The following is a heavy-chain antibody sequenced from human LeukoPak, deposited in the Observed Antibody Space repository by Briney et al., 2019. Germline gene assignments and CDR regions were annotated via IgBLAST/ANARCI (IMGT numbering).Heavy chain of an antibody. CDR2: INHSGST. Sequence: SETLSLTCAVYGESFSGYYWSWIRQPPGKGLEWIGEINHSGSTNYNPSLKSRVTISVDTSKNQFSLKLSSVTAADTAVYYCARGRLDYDFCSGYYTVNRIYFDYWGQGTLVTVSS. V-gene: IGHV4-34*01. CDR1: GESFSGYY. D-gene: IGHD3-3*01. CDR3: ARGRLDYDFCSGYYTVNRIYFDY. J-gene: IGHJ4*02.